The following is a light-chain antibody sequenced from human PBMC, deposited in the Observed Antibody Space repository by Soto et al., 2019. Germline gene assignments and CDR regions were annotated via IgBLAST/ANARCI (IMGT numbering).Light chain of an antibody. CDR3: QQRSNGSPIT. Sequence: IAVPQAPATLSVSPGERATLSCRVTKSVSRNFAWYQQKPGQAASLLIYDASNRATGMPARFSGSGCGRDFTLTTSSLVPAEFSVYYCQQRSNGSPITFGQGTRLEIK. CDR1: KSVSRN. V-gene: IGKV3-11*02. CDR2: DAS. J-gene: IGKJ5*01.